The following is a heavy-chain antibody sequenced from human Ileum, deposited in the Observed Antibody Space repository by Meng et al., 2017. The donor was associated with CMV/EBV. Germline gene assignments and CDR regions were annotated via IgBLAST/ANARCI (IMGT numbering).Heavy chain of an antibody. Sequence: SETLSLTCTVSGDFISSSRFYWGWIRQPPGKGLEWIGNIYRGGSNYYNPSLKSRVVISVDTSKNQFSLTLSSVTAADTAVYYCARDREQVYDYWGQGTLVTVSS. CDR2: IYRGGSN. V-gene: IGHV4-39*07. D-gene: IGHD5/OR15-5a*01. J-gene: IGHJ4*02. CDR3: ARDREQVYDY. CDR1: GDFISSSRFY.